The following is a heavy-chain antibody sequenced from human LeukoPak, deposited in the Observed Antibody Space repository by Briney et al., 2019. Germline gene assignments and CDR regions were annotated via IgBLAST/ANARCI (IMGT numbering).Heavy chain of an antibody. D-gene: IGHD1-26*01. Sequence: GGSLRLSCAASGFTFSSYEMNWVRQAPGKGLEWVSYISSSGSTIYYADSVKGRFTISRDNAKNSLYLQMNSLRAEDTAVYCCASLSGSYYGYWGQGTLVTVSS. CDR2: ISSSGSTI. CDR3: ASLSGSYYGY. CDR1: GFTFSSYE. V-gene: IGHV3-48*03. J-gene: IGHJ4*02.